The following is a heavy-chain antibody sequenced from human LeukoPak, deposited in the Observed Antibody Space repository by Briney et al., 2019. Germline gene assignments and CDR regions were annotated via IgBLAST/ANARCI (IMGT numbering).Heavy chain of an antibody. J-gene: IGHJ4*02. CDR2: ISYDGSNK. V-gene: IGHV3-30*18. D-gene: IGHD2-21*02. Sequence: HPGRSLRLSCAASGFTFSSYGMHWVRQAPGKGLEWVAVISYDGSNKYYADSVKGRFTISRDNSKNTLYLQMNSLRAEDTAVYYCANIDCGGDCENDYWGQGTLVTVSS. CDR1: GFTFSSYG. CDR3: ANIDCGGDCENDY.